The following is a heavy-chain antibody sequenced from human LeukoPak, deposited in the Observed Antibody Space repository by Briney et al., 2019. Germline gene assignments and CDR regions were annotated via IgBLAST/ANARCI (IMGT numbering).Heavy chain of an antibody. CDR1: GGSISSSSYY. V-gene: IGHV4-39*07. D-gene: IGHD3-22*01. CDR2: IYYSGST. J-gene: IGHJ4*02. CDR3: ARGGSYYDSSGYYYEFDY. Sequence: PSETLSLTCTVSGGSISSSSYYWGWIRQPPGKGLEWIGSIYYSGSTYYNPSLKSRVTISVDTSKNQFSLKLSSVTAADTAVYYCARGGSYYDSSGYYYEFDYWGQGTLVTVSS.